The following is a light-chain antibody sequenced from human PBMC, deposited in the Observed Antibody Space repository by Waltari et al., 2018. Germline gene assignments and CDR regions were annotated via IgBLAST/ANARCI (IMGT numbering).Light chain of an antibody. Sequence: SYVVTQPPSVSVAPGETATIPCGGDNIGTYSVPWYQQKAGQVPVLVIFYDRDRPSGIPDRFSGSNSGNTATLTISRVEAGDEARYYCHVWHPHVDPGVFGTGTEVTVL. CDR1: NIGTYS. CDR2: YDR. V-gene: IGLV3-21*04. CDR3: HVWHPHVDPGV. J-gene: IGLJ1*01.